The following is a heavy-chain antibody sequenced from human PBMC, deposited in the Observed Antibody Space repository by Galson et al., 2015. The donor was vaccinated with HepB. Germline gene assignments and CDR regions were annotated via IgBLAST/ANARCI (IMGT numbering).Heavy chain of an antibody. CDR3: ARQYSNHDFWSGGDY. V-gene: IGHV4-39*01. Sequence: SETLSLTCTVSGGSISSSSYYWGWIRQPPGKGLESIGNIFYSGSTFYNPSLKSRVTISVDTSKNQFSLKLTSVTAADTAVYYCARQYSNHDFWSGGDYWGQGTLVIVSS. CDR1: GGSISSSSYY. CDR2: IFYSGST. J-gene: IGHJ4*02. D-gene: IGHD3-3*01.